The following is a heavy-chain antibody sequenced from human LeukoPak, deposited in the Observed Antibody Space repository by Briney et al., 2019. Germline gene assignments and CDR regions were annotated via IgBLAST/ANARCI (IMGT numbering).Heavy chain of an antibody. V-gene: IGHV3-48*03. J-gene: IGHJ6*03. D-gene: IGHD6-13*01. Sequence: GGSLRLSCAASGFTFSDYEMNWVRQAPGKGLEWILHISTSGSIIHYADSVKGRFTISRDNAKNSLYLQMSSLRAEDTALYFCARDATTEPGTVYMDVWGKGTTVTISS. CDR3: ARDATTEPGTVYMDV. CDR1: GFTFSDYE. CDR2: ISTSGSII.